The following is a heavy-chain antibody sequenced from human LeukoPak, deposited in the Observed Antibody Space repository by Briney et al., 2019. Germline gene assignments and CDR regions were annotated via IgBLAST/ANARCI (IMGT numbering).Heavy chain of an antibody. Sequence: GASVKVSCKASGGTFSSYAISWVRQAPGQGLEWMGGIIPIFGTANYAQKFQGRITLTRDMSATTDYMELSSLTSEDTAVYYCARDNSVGGIAWWFDPWGQGTLVTVSS. CDR1: GGTFSSYA. D-gene: IGHD1-26*01. V-gene: IGHV1-69*05. CDR3: ARDNSVGGIAWWFDP. J-gene: IGHJ5*02. CDR2: IIPIFGTA.